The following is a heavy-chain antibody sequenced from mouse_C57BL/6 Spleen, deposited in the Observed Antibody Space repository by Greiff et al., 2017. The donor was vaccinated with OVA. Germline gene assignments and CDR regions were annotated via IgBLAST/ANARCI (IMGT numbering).Heavy chain of an antibody. D-gene: IGHD4-1*01. Sequence: VQVVESGPGLVQPSQSLSITCTVSGFSLTSYGVHWVRQSPGKGLEWLGVIWSGGSTDYNAAFISRLSISKDNSKSQVFFKMNSLQADDTAIYYCARTLWDEDWYFDVWGTGTTVTVSS. J-gene: IGHJ1*03. CDR1: GFSLTSYG. CDR3: ARTLWDEDWYFDV. V-gene: IGHV2-2*01. CDR2: IWSGGST.